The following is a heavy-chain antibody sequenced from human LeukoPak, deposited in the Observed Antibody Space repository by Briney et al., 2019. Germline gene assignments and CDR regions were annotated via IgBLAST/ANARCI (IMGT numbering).Heavy chain of an antibody. J-gene: IGHJ4*02. CDR2: ISGSGGST. CDR1: GFTFSSYA. CDR3: AKDLSIVQGVIMAFRLFDY. D-gene: IGHD3-10*02. Sequence: GGSLRLSCAASGFTFSSYAMSWVRQAPGKGLEWVSDISGSGGSTYYADSVKGRFTISRDNSKNTLYLQMNSLRAEDTAVYYCAKDLSIVQGVIMAFRLFDYWGQGTLVSVSS. V-gene: IGHV3-23*01.